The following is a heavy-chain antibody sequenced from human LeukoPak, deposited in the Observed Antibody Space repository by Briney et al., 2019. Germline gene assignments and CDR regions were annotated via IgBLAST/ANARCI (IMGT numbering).Heavy chain of an antibody. D-gene: IGHD3-9*01. CDR1: GFTFRNYA. CDR3: AKDRDDILTYYFDY. V-gene: IGHV3-23*01. Sequence: GGSLRLSCAASGFTFRNYAMSWVRQAPGKGPEWVSTISDSGGNTYYADSVRGRFTISRDNSKNTLYLQMNSLRAEDTAVYYCAKDRDDILTYYFDYRGQGTLVTVSS. CDR2: ISDSGGNT. J-gene: IGHJ4*02.